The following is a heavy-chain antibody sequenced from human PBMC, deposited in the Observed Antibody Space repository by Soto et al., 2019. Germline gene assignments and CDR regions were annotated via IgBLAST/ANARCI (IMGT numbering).Heavy chain of an antibody. D-gene: IGHD1-1*01. Sequence: SETLSLTCAVYGGSFSGYYWSWIRQPPGKGLEWIGEINHSGSTNYNPSLKSRVTISVDTSKNQFSLKLSSVTAADTAVYYCARGLRLERRIDYWGQGTLVTVSS. CDR3: ARGLRLERRIDY. CDR2: INHSGST. CDR1: GGSFSGYY. J-gene: IGHJ4*02. V-gene: IGHV4-34*01.